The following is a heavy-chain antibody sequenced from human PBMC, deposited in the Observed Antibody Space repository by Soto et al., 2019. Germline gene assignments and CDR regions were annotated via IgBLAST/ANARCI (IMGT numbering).Heavy chain of an antibody. J-gene: IGHJ4*02. D-gene: IGHD5-18*01. Sequence: ASVKVSCKASGYTFTGYYMHWVRQAPGQGLEWMGWINPNSGGTNYAQKFQGWVTMTRDTSISTAYVELSRLRSDDTAVYYCARSGQLWLEWDYFDYWGQGTLVTVSS. CDR2: INPNSGGT. CDR1: GYTFTGYY. V-gene: IGHV1-2*04. CDR3: ARSGQLWLEWDYFDY.